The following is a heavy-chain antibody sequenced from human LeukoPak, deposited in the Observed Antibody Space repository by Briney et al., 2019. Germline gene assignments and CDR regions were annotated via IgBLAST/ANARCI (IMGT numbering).Heavy chain of an antibody. J-gene: IGHJ1*01. CDR2: ISYSGDT. D-gene: IGHD6-19*01. CDR3: ARGSGWYPH. V-gene: IGHV4-59*02. Sequence: SETLSLTCSVSGGSVGSNYWSWVRQPPGKGLEWIGYISYSGDTKYNPSLKSRLSMSVDTSKNQCSLMLASVTAADTAVYYCARGSGWYPHWGQGTPVTVSS. CDR1: GGSVGSNY.